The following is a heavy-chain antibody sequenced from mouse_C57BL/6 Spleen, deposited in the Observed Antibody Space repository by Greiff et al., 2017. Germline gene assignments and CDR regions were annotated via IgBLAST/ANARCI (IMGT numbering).Heavy chain of an antibody. CDR3: GRDGGSSGLSAMDY. D-gene: IGHD1-1*01. Sequence: QVQLQQPGAELVMPGASVKLSCKASGYTFTSYWMHWVKQRPGQGLEWIGKIDPSDSDTNYNQKFKGKATLTVDKSSSTAYMQLSSLTSEDSAVYCGGRDGGSSGLSAMDYWGQGTSVTVSS. CDR1: GYTFTSYW. CDR2: IDPSDSDT. J-gene: IGHJ4*01. V-gene: IGHV1-69*01.